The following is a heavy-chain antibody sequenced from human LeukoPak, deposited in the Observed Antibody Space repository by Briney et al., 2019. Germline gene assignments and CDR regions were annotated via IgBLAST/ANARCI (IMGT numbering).Heavy chain of an antibody. D-gene: IGHD4/OR15-4a*01. V-gene: IGHV3-23*01. CDR1: GFTFSSYA. J-gene: IGHJ3*02. Sequence: GGSLRLSCAASGFTFSSYAMSWVRQAPGGGLEWVSVIGDSGVSTYYADSVRRRFTISRDSSKSTLHLQIHSLRAEDTAVYYCAKTGADALDIWGQGTTVTVSS. CDR3: AKTGADALDI. CDR2: IGDSGVST.